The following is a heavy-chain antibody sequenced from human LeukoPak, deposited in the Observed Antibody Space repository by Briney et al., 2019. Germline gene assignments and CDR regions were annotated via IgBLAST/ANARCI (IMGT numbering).Heavy chain of an antibody. J-gene: IGHJ4*02. CDR2: ISSSSGDI. V-gene: IGHV3-21*01. CDR3: ARDSRTTGTTSGYFDY. Sequence: GGCLRLSCAASGFSFSSHSLNWVRQAPGKGLEWVSSISSSSGDIYYAVSVKGRFTISRDNAKNSLYLQMNSLRAEDTAVYYCARDSRTTGTTSGYFDYWGQGTLVTVSS. D-gene: IGHD1-1*01. CDR1: GFSFSSHS.